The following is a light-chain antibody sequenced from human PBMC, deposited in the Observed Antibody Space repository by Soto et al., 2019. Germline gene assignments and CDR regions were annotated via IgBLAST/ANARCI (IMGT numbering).Light chain of an antibody. V-gene: IGKV3-15*01. CDR2: GAF. CDR1: QSVAGN. Sequence: EIVMTQSPATLSVSPGEGATLSCWASQSVAGNLAWYQQKPGQAPRLLIYGAFTRATSIPATFSGSGSGTEYTIAISSLQSEDFAVYYCQQYNKWPLTFGGGTKVEIK. J-gene: IGKJ4*01. CDR3: QQYNKWPLT.